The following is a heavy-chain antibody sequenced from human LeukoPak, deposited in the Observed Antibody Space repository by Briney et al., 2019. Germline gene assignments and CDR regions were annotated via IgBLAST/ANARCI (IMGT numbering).Heavy chain of an antibody. Sequence: GASVKVSCKASGYTFTSYDINWVRQATGQGLEWMGWMNPNSGNTGHAQKFQGRVTITRNTSISTAYMELSSLRSEDTAVYYCARTYSSGWDYYYYMDVWGKGTTVTVSS. V-gene: IGHV1-8*03. CDR1: GYTFTSYD. CDR3: ARTYSSGWDYYYYMDV. J-gene: IGHJ6*03. CDR2: MNPNSGNT. D-gene: IGHD6-19*01.